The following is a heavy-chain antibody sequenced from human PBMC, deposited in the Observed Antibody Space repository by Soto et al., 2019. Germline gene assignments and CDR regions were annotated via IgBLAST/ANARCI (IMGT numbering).Heavy chain of an antibody. CDR3: ARRARLAYCGGDCYPDFDY. J-gene: IGHJ4*02. CDR1: GYSFTSYW. Sequence: GESLKISCKGSGYSFTSYWIGWVRQMPGKGLEWMGIIYPGDSDTRYSPSFQGQVTISADKSISTAYLQWSSLKASDTAMYYCARRARLAYCGGDCYPDFDYWGQGTLVTAPQ. D-gene: IGHD2-21*02. CDR2: IYPGDSDT. V-gene: IGHV5-51*01.